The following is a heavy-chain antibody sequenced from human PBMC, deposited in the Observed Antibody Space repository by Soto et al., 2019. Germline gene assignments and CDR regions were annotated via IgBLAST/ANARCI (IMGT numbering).Heavy chain of an antibody. CDR2: IYPGDSDT. CDR3: ARLAGIRYYYYGMDG. Sequence: GESLKISCKGSGYSFTSYWIGWVRQMPGKGLEWMGIIYPGDSDTRYSPSFQGQVTISADKSISTAYLQWSSLKASDTAMYYCARLAGIRYYYYGMDGWGQGTTVTVSS. V-gene: IGHV5-51*01. CDR1: GYSFTSYW. D-gene: IGHD1-20*01. J-gene: IGHJ6*02.